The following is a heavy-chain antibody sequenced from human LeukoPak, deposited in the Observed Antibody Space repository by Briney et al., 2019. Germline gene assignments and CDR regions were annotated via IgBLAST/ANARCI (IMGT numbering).Heavy chain of an antibody. CDR2: ISGSDDGT. Sequence: GGSLRLSCAASGFTFSTYAMSWVRQIPGKGLEWVSAISGSDDGTYYADSVKGRFTISRDNSRNTLYLQMNTLRAEDTAVYYCAKGYYDFWSGYYTEYYYMDVWGKGTTVTVSS. J-gene: IGHJ6*03. D-gene: IGHD3-3*01. V-gene: IGHV3-23*01. CDR1: GFTFSTYA. CDR3: AKGYYDFWSGYYTEYYYMDV.